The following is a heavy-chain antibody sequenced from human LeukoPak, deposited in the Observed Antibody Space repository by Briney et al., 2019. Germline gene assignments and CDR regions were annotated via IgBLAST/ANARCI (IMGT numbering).Heavy chain of an antibody. D-gene: IGHD3-22*01. CDR3: ARGSFYSSGYYLHPIDY. Sequence: ASVKVSCKASGYTFTSYNINWVRQATGQGLEWMGWINPNSGGTNYAQKFQGRVTMTRDTSISTAYMELSRLRSDDTAVYYCARGSFYSSGYYLHPIDYWGQGTLVTVSS. V-gene: IGHV1-2*02. CDR1: GYTFTSYN. J-gene: IGHJ4*02. CDR2: INPNSGGT.